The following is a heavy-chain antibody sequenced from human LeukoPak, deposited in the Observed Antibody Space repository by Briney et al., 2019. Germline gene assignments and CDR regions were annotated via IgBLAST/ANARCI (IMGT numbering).Heavy chain of an antibody. V-gene: IGHV1-2*02. D-gene: IGHD3-22*01. J-gene: IGHJ4*02. Sequence: GASVKVSCKASGYTFTGYYMHWVRQAPGQGLEWMGWINPNSGGTNYAQKFQGRVTVTRDTSISTAYMELSRLRSDDTAVYYCARAAYYYDSSGYYLDYWGQGTLVTVSS. CDR3: ARAAYYYDSSGYYLDY. CDR2: INPNSGGT. CDR1: GYTFTGYY.